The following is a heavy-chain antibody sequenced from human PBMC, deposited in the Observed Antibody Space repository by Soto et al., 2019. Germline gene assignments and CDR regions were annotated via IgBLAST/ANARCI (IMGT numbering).Heavy chain of an antibody. V-gene: IGHV3-73*01. CDR3: TRQGSSSSADY. CDR2: IRSKANSYAT. D-gene: IGHD6-6*01. J-gene: IGHJ4*02. Sequence: LRLSCAASGFTFSGSAMHWVRQASGKGLEWVGRIRSKANSYATAYAASVKGRFTISRDDSKNTAYLQMNSLKTEDTAVYYCTRQGSSSSADYWGQGTLVTVSS. CDR1: GFTFSGSA.